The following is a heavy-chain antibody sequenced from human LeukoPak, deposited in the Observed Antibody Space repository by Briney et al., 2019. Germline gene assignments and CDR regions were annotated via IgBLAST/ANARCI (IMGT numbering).Heavy chain of an antibody. CDR2: ISWNSGSI. D-gene: IGHD6-13*01. J-gene: IGHJ4*02. Sequence: PGRSLRLSCAASGFTFDDYAMHWVRQAPGKGLEWVSGISWNSGSIGYADSVKGRFTISRDNAKNSLYLQMNSLRAEDTALYYCAKGLAAAGTVWDYWGQGTLVTVSS. CDR3: AKGLAAAGTVWDY. CDR1: GFTFDDYA. V-gene: IGHV3-9*01.